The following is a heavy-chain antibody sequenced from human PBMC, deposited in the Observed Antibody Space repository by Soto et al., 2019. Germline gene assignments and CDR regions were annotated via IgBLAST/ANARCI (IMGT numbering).Heavy chain of an antibody. J-gene: IGHJ3*02. Sequence: PSETLSLTCTVSGGSISSGGYYWSWIRQHPGKGLEWIGYIYYSGSTYYNPSLKSRVTISVDTSKNQFSLKLSSVTAADTAVCYCALRITIFGVVNRAFDIWGQGTMVTVPS. V-gene: IGHV4-31*03. CDR2: IYYSGST. CDR3: ALRITIFGVVNRAFDI. D-gene: IGHD3-3*01. CDR1: GGSISSGGYY.